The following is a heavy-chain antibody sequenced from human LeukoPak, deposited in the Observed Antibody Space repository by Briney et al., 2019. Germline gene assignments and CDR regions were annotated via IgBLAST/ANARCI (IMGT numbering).Heavy chain of an antibody. CDR3: ARRRWSSGYYQGTFDY. CDR1: GGSISSGDYY. Sequence: SQTLSLTCTVSGGSISSGDYYWSWIRQPPGKGLEWIGYIYYSGSTYYNPSLKSRVTISVDTSKNQFSLKLSSVTAADTAVYYCARRRWSSGYYQGTFDYWGQGTLVTVSS. CDR2: IYYSGST. D-gene: IGHD3-22*01. V-gene: IGHV4-30-4*01. J-gene: IGHJ4*02.